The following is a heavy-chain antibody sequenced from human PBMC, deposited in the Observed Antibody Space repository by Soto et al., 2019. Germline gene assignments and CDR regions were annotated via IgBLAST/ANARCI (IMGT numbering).Heavy chain of an antibody. J-gene: IGHJ4*02. CDR3: TTDLEMGAKIDY. Sequence: EVQLVESGGGLVKPGGSLRLSCAASGFTFSNAWMSWVRQAPGKGLEWVGRIKSKTDGGPTDYAAPVKGRFTISRDDSKNTLYLQMNSLKTEDTAVYYCTTDLEMGAKIDYWGQGTLVTVSS. D-gene: IGHD1-26*01. V-gene: IGHV3-15*01. CDR2: IKSKTDGGPT. CDR1: GFTFSNAW.